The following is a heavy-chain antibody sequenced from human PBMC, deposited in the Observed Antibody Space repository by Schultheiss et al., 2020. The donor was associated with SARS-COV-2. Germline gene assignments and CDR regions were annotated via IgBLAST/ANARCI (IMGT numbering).Heavy chain of an antibody. CDR1: GFTFSSYA. CDR3: ARELEYSSSSVRSYFDY. V-gene: IGHV3-30-3*01. Sequence: GGSLRLSCAASGFTFSSYAMHWVRQAPGKGLEWVAVISYDGSNKYYADSVKGRFTISRDNSKNTLYLQMNSLRAEDTAVYYCARELEYSSSSVRSYFDYWGQGTLVTVSS. CDR2: ISYDGSNK. J-gene: IGHJ4*02. D-gene: IGHD6-6*01.